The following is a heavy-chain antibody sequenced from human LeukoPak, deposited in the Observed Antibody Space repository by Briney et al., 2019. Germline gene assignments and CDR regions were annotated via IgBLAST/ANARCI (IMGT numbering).Heavy chain of an antibody. J-gene: IGHJ4*02. V-gene: IGHV3-23*01. CDR3: AKAGWVY. Sequence: QPGGSCYSPVQPPDSPLVAKAWPGSARLQGRDWSGSQVSDGGDNTYYADSVKGRFTISRDPSKNTLYLQMSSLRAEDTAVYYCAKAGWVYWGPGTLVTVSS. CDR1: DSPLVAKA. CDR2: SDGGDNT. D-gene: IGHD6-19*01.